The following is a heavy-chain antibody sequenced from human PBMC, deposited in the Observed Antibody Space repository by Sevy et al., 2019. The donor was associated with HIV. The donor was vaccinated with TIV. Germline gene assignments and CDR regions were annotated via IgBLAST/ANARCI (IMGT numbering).Heavy chain of an antibody. CDR1: GASISRSYW. J-gene: IGHJ4*02. V-gene: IGHV4-4*02. D-gene: IGHD3-3*01. CDR2: VYHSGTT. CDR3: ARKHQCSDFSSHFFDY. Sequence: SETLSLTCSVSGASISRSYWWTWVRQSPGKGLEWIGEVYHSGTTNYNPSLKSRVSISVDTSKNQFSLKLTSVTAADTAIYFCARKHQCSDFSSHFFDYWGQGTLVTVSS.